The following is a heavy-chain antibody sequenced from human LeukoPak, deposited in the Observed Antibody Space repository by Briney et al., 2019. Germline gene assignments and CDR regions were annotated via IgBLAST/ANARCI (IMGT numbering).Heavy chain of an antibody. J-gene: IGHJ5*02. Sequence: SETLSLTCAVYGGSFSGYYWSWIRQPPGKGLEWIGEINHSRSTNYNPSLKSRVTISVDTSKNQFSLKLSSVTAADTAVYYCARPEGYCSSTSCYGNNWFDPWGQGTLVTVSS. V-gene: IGHV4-34*01. CDR1: GGSFSGYY. D-gene: IGHD2-2*01. CDR3: ARPEGYCSSTSCYGNNWFDP. CDR2: INHSRST.